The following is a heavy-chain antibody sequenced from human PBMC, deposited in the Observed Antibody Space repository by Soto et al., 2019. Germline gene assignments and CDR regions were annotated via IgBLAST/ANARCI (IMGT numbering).Heavy chain of an antibody. V-gene: IGHV4-59*08. CDR1: GASISGYH. Sequence: PSETLSLTCTVSGASISGYHWSWIRQFPGKELECLGYISYSGATNYNPSLKSRVTMSIDTSKNQFSLQLNSVTAADTAVYYCARAFAIDWYPYYFAYWGQGPLVLVSS. CDR3: ARAFAIDWYPYYFAY. J-gene: IGHJ4*02. CDR2: ISYSGAT. D-gene: IGHD3-9*01.